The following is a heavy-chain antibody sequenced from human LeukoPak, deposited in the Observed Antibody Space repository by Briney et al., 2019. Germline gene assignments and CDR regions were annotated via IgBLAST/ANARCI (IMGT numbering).Heavy chain of an antibody. D-gene: IGHD3-10*01. CDR3: AKSPLWSMVRGVIIKGPFDY. CDR2: ISGSGGST. CDR1: GFTFSSYA. Sequence: GGSLRLSCAASGFTFSSYAMSWVRQAPGKGLEWVSAISGSGGSTYYADSVKGRFTISRDNSKNTLYLQMNSLRAEDTAVYYCAKSPLWSMVRGVIIKGPFDYWGQGTLVTVSS. J-gene: IGHJ4*02. V-gene: IGHV3-23*01.